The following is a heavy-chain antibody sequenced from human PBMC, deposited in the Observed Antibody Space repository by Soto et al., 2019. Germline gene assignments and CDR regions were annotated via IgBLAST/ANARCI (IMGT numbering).Heavy chain of an antibody. D-gene: IGHD6-19*01. J-gene: IGHJ5*02. CDR3: ARQWLAYNWFDP. V-gene: IGHV4-34*01. CDR2: INHSGST. CDR1: GGSFSGYY. Sequence: QVQLQQWGAGLLKPSETLSLTCAVYGGSFSGYYWSWIRQPPGKGLEWIGEINHSGSTNYNPSLKSRVTISVDTSKNQFSLKLSSVTAVDTAVYYCARQWLAYNWFDPWGQGTLVTVSS.